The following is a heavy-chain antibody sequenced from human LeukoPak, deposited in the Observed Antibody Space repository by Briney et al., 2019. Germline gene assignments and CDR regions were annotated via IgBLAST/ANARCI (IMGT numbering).Heavy chain of an antibody. V-gene: IGHV1-46*01. CDR2: INPSGGST. Sequence: GASVKVSCKASGYTFTSYYMHWVRQAPGQGLEWMGIINPSGGSTSYAQKFQGRVTMTRDTSTSTAYMELSSLRSEDTAVYYCARDWLEPYDYYGMDVWGQGTTVTVSS. J-gene: IGHJ6*02. CDR3: ARDWLEPYDYYGMDV. D-gene: IGHD5-12*01. CDR1: GYTFTSYY.